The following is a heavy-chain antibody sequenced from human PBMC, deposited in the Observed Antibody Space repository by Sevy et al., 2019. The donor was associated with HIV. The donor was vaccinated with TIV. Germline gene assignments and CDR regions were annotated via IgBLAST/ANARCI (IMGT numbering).Heavy chain of an antibody. Sequence: GSLRLSCAASGFTFISYWMSWVRQAPGKGLEWVANIKEDGSEKYYVASVKGRFTISRDNAKNSLYLQMNSLRAEDTAVYYCAREVRFGELGNWFDPWGQGTLVTVSS. V-gene: IGHV3-7*01. CDR3: AREVRFGELGNWFDP. D-gene: IGHD3-10*01. CDR1: GFTFISYW. CDR2: IKEDGSEK. J-gene: IGHJ5*02.